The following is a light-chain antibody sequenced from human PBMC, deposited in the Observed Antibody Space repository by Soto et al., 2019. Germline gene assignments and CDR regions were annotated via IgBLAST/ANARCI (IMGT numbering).Light chain of an antibody. J-gene: IGKJ4*01. V-gene: IGKV1-5*03. CDR3: QQYNSYPLT. CDR2: KAS. Sequence: DIQMTQSPSTLSASVGDRVTITCRASQSLSSWLAWYQQKPGKAPKLLIYKASSLESGVPSRFSGSGSGTEFTLTISSLQPDDFANYYCQQYNSYPLTFGGGTKVEIK. CDR1: QSLSSW.